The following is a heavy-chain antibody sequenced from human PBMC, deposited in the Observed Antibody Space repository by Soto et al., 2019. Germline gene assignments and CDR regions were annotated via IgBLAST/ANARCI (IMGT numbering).Heavy chain of an antibody. CDR3: ARLPDIVATHVVDAFDI. J-gene: IGHJ3*02. Sequence: PSETLSLTCTVSGGSISSYYWSWIRQPPGKGLEWIGYIYYSGSTNYNPSLKSRVTISVDTSKNQFSLRLSSVTAADTAVYYCARLPDIVATHVVDAFDIWGQGTMVTVSS. CDR1: GGSISSYY. CDR2: IYYSGST. D-gene: IGHD5-12*01. V-gene: IGHV4-59*08.